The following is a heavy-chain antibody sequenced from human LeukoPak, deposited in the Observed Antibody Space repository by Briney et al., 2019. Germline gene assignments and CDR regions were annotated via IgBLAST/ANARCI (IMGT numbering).Heavy chain of an antibody. D-gene: IGHD3-3*01. CDR3: ASLTIFGVVIHDY. J-gene: IGHJ4*02. CDR2: IYYSGST. Sequence: SETPSLTCTVSGGSISSSSYYWGWIRQPPGKGLEWIGSIYYSGSTYYNPSLKSRVTISVDTSKNQFSLKLSSVTAADTAVYYCASLTIFGVVIHDYWGQGTLVTVSS. CDR1: GGSISSSSYY. V-gene: IGHV4-39*01.